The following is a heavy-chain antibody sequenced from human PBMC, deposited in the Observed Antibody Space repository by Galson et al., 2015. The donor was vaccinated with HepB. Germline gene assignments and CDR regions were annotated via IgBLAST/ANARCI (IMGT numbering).Heavy chain of an antibody. D-gene: IGHD2-2*01. Sequence: SLRLSCAVSGFTFNKYAMSWVRQAPGKGLEWVSAVSATGGKTFCADSVEGRFSVSRDNSKSTLFLQMNNLRGDDTAIYYCAKISYSNSSDYWGQGTPVTVSS. V-gene: IGHV3-23*01. CDR2: VSATGGKT. CDR1: GFTFNKYA. J-gene: IGHJ4*02. CDR3: AKISYSNSSDY.